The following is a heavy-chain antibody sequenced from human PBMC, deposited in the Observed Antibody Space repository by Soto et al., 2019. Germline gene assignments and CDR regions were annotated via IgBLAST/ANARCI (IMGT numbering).Heavy chain of an antibody. J-gene: IGHJ3*02. CDR2: ISWNSGSI. Sequence: GGSLRLSCAASGFTFDDYAMHWVRQAPGKGLEWVSGISWNSGSIGYADSVKGRFTISRDNAKNSLYLQMNSLRAEDTALYYCANLYRDSGSYYNVGAFDIWGQGTMVTVSS. V-gene: IGHV3-9*01. CDR1: GFTFDDYA. D-gene: IGHD3-10*01. CDR3: ANLYRDSGSYYNVGAFDI.